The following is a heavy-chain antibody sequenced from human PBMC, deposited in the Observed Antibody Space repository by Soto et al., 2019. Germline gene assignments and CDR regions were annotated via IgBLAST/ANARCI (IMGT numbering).Heavy chain of an antibody. V-gene: IGHV4-30-2*01. Sequence: QLQLQESGSGLVKPSQTLSLTCAVSGGSISSGGYSWSWFRQPPGKGLAWIGYIYHSGSTYYNPSLKRRVTISVGGSMTPFSLTLSSVTAASPALYYCAIVPLFWCQGTLLTVSS. CDR1: GGSISSGGYS. CDR2: IYHSGST. J-gene: IGHJ4*02. CDR3: AIVPLF.